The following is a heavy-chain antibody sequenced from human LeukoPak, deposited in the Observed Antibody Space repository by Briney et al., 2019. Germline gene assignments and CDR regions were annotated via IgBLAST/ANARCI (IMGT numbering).Heavy chain of an antibody. CDR2: VSFTSTYI. V-gene: IGHV3-21*01. J-gene: IGHJ3*02. CDR3: ARFFGLGTNDAFDI. Sequence: PGGSLRLSCAASGFTFSSYTMNWVRQAPGKGLEWVASVSFTSTYIYYADSVKGRFTISRDNAKNSLYLHMNSLRAEDTAVYYCARFFGLGTNDAFDIWGQGTMVTVSS. CDR1: GFTFSSYT. D-gene: IGHD1-14*01.